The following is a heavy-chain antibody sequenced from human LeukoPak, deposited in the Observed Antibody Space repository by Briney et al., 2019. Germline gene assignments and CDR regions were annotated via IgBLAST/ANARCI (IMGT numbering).Heavy chain of an antibody. V-gene: IGHV4-61*02. D-gene: IGHD5-12*01. J-gene: IGHJ4*02. Sequence: SETLSLTCTVSGGSISSGSYYWSWIRQPAGKGLEWIGRIYTSGSTNYNPSLNSRITISVDTSKNQFSLKLSSVTAADTAVYYCARGGSGYDSFDYWGQGTLVTVSS. CDR2: IYTSGST. CDR3: ARGGSGYDSFDY. CDR1: GGSISSGSYY.